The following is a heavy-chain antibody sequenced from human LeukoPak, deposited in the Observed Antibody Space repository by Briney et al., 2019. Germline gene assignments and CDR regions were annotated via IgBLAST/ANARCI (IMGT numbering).Heavy chain of an antibody. CDR3: ARSRIAVAASNDY. V-gene: IGHV1-3*01. D-gene: IGHD6-19*01. Sequence: ASVKVSCKSSGYTFISYAMHWVRQAPGQRLEWMGWMNAGNGNTNYAQKLQGRVTMTTDTSTSTAYMELRSLRSDDTAVYYCARSRIAVAASNDYWGQGTLVTVSS. CDR2: MNAGNGNT. J-gene: IGHJ4*02. CDR1: GYTFISYA.